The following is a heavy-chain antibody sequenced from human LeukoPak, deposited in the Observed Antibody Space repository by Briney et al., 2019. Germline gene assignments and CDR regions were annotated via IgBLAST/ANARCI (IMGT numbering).Heavy chain of an antibody. CDR2: IIPIFGTA. V-gene: IGHV1-69*13. CDR3: ARENNWGSRAFDI. D-gene: IGHD7-27*01. Sequence: SVKVSCKASGGTFSSHAISWVRQAPGQGLEWMGGIIPIFGTAKYAQKYQGRVTITADESTSTAYMELSSLRSEDTAVYYCARENNWGSRAFDIWGQGTMVTVSS. J-gene: IGHJ3*02. CDR1: GGTFSSHA.